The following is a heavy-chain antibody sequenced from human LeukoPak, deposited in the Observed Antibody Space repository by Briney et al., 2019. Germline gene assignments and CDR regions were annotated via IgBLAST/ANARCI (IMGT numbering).Heavy chain of an antibody. CDR1: GGTFSSYA. CDR3: ARDLRDYYDSSGPEDAFDI. V-gene: IGHV1-69*05. Sequence: GASVKVSCKASGGTFSSYAISWVRQAPGQGLEWMGRIIPIFGTANYAQKFQGRVTITTDESTSTAYTELSSLRSEDTAVYYCARDLRDYYDSSGPEDAFDIWGQGTMVTVSS. J-gene: IGHJ3*02. D-gene: IGHD3-22*01. CDR2: IIPIFGTA.